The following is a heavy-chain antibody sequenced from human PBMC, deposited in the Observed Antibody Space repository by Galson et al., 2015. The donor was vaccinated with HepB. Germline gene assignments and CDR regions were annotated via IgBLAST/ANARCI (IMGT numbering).Heavy chain of an antibody. D-gene: IGHD3-16*01. J-gene: IGHJ4*02. CDR1: GFTFNNYA. V-gene: IGHV3-23*01. CDR3: IKDNSDTSYHDGHFRGTYYFDN. CDR2: ISGGGGST. Sequence: SLRLSCAASGFTFNNYAMTWVRQAPGKGLEWVSTISGGGGSTYYADSVRGRFIIVRDNSKNTVSLQMNTLIAEDTAFYYCIKDNSDTSYHDGHFRGTYYFDNWGQGTLVTVSS.